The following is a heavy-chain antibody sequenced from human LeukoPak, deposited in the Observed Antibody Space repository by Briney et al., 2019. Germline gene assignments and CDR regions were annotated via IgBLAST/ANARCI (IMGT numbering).Heavy chain of an antibody. CDR3: ARDSDYGGNSGGGDY. V-gene: IGHV4-61*02. D-gene: IGHD4-23*01. CDR2: IYTSGST. CDR1: GGSISSGSYY. J-gene: IGHJ4*02. Sequence: SETLSLTCTVSGGSISSGSYYWSWIRQPAGKGLEWIGRIYTSGSTNYNPSLKSRVTISVDTSKNQFSLKLSSVTAAGTAVYYCARDSDYGGNSGGGDYWGQGTLVTVSS.